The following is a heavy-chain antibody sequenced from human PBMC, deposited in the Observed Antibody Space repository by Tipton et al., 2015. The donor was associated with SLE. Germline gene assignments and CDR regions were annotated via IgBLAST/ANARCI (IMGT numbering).Heavy chain of an antibody. D-gene: IGHD2-2*01. Sequence: TLSLTCAVYGGSFSGYYWSWIRQPPGKGLEWIGEINHSGSTNYNPSLKSRVTISVDTSKNQFSLKLSSVTAADTAVYYCARDDRVVVVPAAMGFLYGMDVGCQVSTVTVSS. J-gene: IGHJ6*02. V-gene: IGHV4-34*01. CDR3: ARDDRVVVVPAAMGFLYGMDV. CDR2: INHSGST. CDR1: GGSFSGYY.